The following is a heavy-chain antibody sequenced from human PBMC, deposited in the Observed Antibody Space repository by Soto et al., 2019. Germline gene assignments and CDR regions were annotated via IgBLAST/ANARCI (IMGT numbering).Heavy chain of an antibody. J-gene: IGHJ4*02. Sequence: SVKVSCKASGFTFTSSAVQWVRQARGQRLEWIGWIVVGNGNTNYAQKLQGRVTMTTDTSTSTAYMELRSLRSDDTAVYYCARVDRITMIVVVIPYWGQGTLVTVSS. CDR3: ARVDRITMIVVVIPY. D-gene: IGHD3-22*01. V-gene: IGHV1-58*01. CDR1: GFTFTSSA. CDR2: IVVGNGNT.